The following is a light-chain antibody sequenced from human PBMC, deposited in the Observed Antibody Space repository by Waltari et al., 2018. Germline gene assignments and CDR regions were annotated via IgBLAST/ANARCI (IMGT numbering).Light chain of an antibody. CDR2: EDN. J-gene: IGLJ3*02. CDR3: QSYDSSLWV. V-gene: IGLV6-57*02. CDR1: SGSIASNY. Sequence: FMLTQPHSVSESPGKTVTISCTGSSGSIASNYVQWYQQRPGSAPTTVIYEDNQRPSGVPDRFSGSIDSSSNSASLTISGLKTEDEADYYCQSYDSSLWVFGGGTKLTVL.